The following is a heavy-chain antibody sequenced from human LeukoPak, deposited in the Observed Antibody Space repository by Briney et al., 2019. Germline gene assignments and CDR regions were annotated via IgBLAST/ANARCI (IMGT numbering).Heavy chain of an antibody. CDR3: ATLYGYYDSSGSTEPVDY. Sequence: HSGGSLRLPCAASGFTFSSYEMNWVRQAPGKGLEWVSYISSSGSTIYYADSVKGRFTISRDNAKNSLYLQMNSLRAEDTAVYYCATLYGYYDSSGSTEPVDYWGQGTLVTVSS. CDR1: GFTFSSYE. D-gene: IGHD3-22*01. V-gene: IGHV3-48*03. CDR2: ISSSGSTI. J-gene: IGHJ4*02.